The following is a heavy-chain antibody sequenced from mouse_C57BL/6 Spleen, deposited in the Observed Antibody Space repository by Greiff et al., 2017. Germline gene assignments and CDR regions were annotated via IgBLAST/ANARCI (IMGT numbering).Heavy chain of an antibody. J-gene: IGHJ1*03. V-gene: IGHV14-4*01. D-gene: IGHD1-1*01. Sequence: VQLQQSGAELVRPGASVKLSCTASGFNIKDDYMHWVKQRPEQGLEWIGWIDPENGATEYASKIQGKATITADTSSNTAYLQLSSLTSEDSAVYYCTIRYYCSSYWYFEVWGTGTTVTVSS. CDR1: GFNIKDDY. CDR2: IDPENGAT. CDR3: TIRYYCSSYWYFEV.